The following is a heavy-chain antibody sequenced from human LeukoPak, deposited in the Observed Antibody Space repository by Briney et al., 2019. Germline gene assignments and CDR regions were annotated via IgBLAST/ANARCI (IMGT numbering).Heavy chain of an antibody. Sequence: GGSLRLSCAASGFTVSSNYMNWVRQAPGKGLEWVSAISGSGGSTYYADSVKGRFTISRDNSKNTLYLQMNSLRAEDTAVYYCAKVYAAAYPIWGQGTLVTVSS. J-gene: IGHJ4*02. CDR2: ISGSGGST. D-gene: IGHD6-13*01. V-gene: IGHV3-23*01. CDR3: AKVYAAAYPI. CDR1: GFTVSSNY.